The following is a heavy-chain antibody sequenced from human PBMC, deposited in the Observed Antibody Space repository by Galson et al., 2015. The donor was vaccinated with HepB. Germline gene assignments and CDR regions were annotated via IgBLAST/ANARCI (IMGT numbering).Heavy chain of an antibody. CDR2: ISGSGGST. Sequence: SLRLSCAASGFTFSSYAMSWVRQAPGKGLEWVSAISGSGGSTYYADSVKGRFTISRDNSKNTLYLQMNSLRAEDTAVYYCARFLVVPAVLNDYWGQGTLVTVSS. CDR1: GFTFSSYA. CDR3: ARFLVVPAVLNDY. D-gene: IGHD2-2*01. J-gene: IGHJ4*02. V-gene: IGHV3-23*01.